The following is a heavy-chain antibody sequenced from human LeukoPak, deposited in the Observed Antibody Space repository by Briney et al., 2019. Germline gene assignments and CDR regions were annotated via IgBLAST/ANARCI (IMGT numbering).Heavy chain of an antibody. CDR1: GGTFSSYA. J-gene: IGHJ4*02. V-gene: IGHV1-69*05. CDR3: ARTLYDSSGYYYGYEGF. CDR2: IIPVFGTA. D-gene: IGHD3-22*01. Sequence: ASVKVSCKASGGTFSSYAISWVRQAPGQGLEWIGRIIPVFGTANYAQKFQGRVTITTDESTSTAYMELSSLRSEDTAVYYCARTLYDSSGYYYGYEGFWGQGTLVTVSS.